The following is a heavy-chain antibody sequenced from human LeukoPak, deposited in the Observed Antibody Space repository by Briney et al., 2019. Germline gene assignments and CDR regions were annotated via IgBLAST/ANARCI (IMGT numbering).Heavy chain of an antibody. Sequence: GESLQISCKGSGYDFTAHWIAWVRQKPGKGLEWMGDINSANSDTTYSPSFQGQVTLSVDKSISTAYLQLSSLKASDTAMYYCARHYSYNWFGYWGQGSPVTVSS. CDR1: GYDFTAHW. V-gene: IGHV5-51*01. J-gene: IGHJ4*02. CDR2: INSANSDT. CDR3: ARHYSYNWFGY. D-gene: IGHD5-24*01.